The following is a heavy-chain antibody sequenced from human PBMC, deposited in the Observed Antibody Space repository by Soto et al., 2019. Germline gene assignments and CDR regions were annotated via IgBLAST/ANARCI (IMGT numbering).Heavy chain of an antibody. Sequence: EVQLVESGGGLVQPGGSLRLSCAASGFSFSSYWMSWVRQTPGKGLEWVANIKHDGSEKYYMDSVKGRFTISRDNAKNSLYLQMNSLRAEDTAVYYCARGPGYPNYYYYGMDVW. J-gene: IGHJ6*01. CDR1: GFSFSSYW. D-gene: IGHD2-15*01. V-gene: IGHV3-7*01. CDR3: ARGPGYPNYYYYGMDV. CDR2: IKHDGSEK.